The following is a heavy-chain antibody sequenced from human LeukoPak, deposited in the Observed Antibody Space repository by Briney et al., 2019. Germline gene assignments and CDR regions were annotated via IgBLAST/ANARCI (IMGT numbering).Heavy chain of an antibody. V-gene: IGHV5-51*01. CDR1: GYTFTSNW. CDR3: ARQLQRGYSYSDY. Sequence: GESLKISCKGSGYTFTSNWIGWVRQMPGKGLEWMGIIYPGDSDTRYSPSFQGQVTISADKSISTAYLQWSGLKASDTAMYYCARQLQRGYSYSDYWGQGTLVTVSS. CDR2: IYPGDSDT. D-gene: IGHD5-18*01. J-gene: IGHJ4*02.